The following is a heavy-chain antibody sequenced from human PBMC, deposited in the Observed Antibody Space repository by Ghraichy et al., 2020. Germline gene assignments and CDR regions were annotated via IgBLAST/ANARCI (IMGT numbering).Heavy chain of an antibody. D-gene: IGHD6-19*01. V-gene: IGHV3-21*01. CDR2: ISSSSSYI. CDR1: GFTFSSYS. CDR3: ARDGAVAVPYYYYGMDV. Sequence: LSLTCAASGFTFSSYSMNWVRQAPGKGLEWVSSISSSSSYIYYADSVKGRFTISRDNAKNSLYLQMNSLRAEDTAVYYCARDGAVAVPYYYYGMDVWGQGTTVTVSS. J-gene: IGHJ6*02.